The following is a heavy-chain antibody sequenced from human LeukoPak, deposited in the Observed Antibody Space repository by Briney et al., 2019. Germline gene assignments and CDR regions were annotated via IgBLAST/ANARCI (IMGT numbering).Heavy chain of an antibody. CDR2: ISSSSNYI. D-gene: IGHD3-22*01. J-gene: IGHJ4*02. CDR1: GFTFSDYY. CDR3: ARDARYYYDSSGYYNPSFDY. V-gene: IGHV3-11*05. Sequence: GGSLRLSCAASGFTFSDYYMSWIRQAPGKGLEWVSSISSSSNYIYYADSVKGRFIISRDNARNSLYLQMNSLRAEDTAVYYCARDARYYYDSSGYYNPSFDYWGQGTLVTVSS.